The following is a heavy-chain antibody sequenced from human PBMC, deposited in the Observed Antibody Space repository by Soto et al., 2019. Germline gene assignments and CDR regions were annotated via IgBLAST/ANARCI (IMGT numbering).Heavy chain of an antibody. Sequence: SETLSLTCTVSGGSISSSSYYWGWIRQPPGKGLEWIGSIYYSGSTYYNPSLKSRVTISVDSSKNQFSLKLSSVTAADTAVYYCARRAVQAHVGWGQGTMVTVS. CDR1: GGSISSSSYY. CDR3: ARRAVQAHVG. CDR2: IYYSGST. D-gene: IGHD6-19*01. V-gene: IGHV4-39*01. J-gene: IGHJ3*01.